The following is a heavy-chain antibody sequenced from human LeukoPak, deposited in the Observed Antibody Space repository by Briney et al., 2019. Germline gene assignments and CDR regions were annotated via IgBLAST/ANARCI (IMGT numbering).Heavy chain of an antibody. D-gene: IGHD1-26*01. J-gene: IGHJ4*02. CDR1: GGSISSNAYY. V-gene: IGHV4-39*01. Sequence: SETLSLTCTVSGGSISSNAYYWAWVRQPPGKGLEWIGSIYSSVSTYYNPSLKSRVTISVDTSKNQFSLRLSSVTAADTALYYCAYSGSYGHLGYWGQGIPVTVSS. CDR2: IYSSVST. CDR3: AYSGSYGHLGY.